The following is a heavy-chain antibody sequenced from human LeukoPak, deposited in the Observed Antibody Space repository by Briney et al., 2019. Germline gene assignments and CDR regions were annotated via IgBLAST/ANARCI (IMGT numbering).Heavy chain of an antibody. D-gene: IGHD3-3*01. J-gene: IGHJ4*02. Sequence: KPGGSLRLSCAASGFTFSNAWMSWVRQAPGKGLEWVGRIKSKTDGGTTDYAAPVKGRFTISRDDSKNTLYLQMNSLKTEDTAVYYCTADSLRFFEGGDYWGQGTLVTVSS. CDR3: TADSLRFFEGGDY. V-gene: IGHV3-15*01. CDR1: GFTFSNAW. CDR2: IKSKTDGGTT.